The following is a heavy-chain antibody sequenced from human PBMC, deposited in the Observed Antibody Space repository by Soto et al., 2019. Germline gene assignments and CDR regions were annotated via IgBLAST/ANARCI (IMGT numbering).Heavy chain of an antibody. V-gene: IGHV1-3*01. CDR2: INAGNGNT. J-gene: IGHJ6*02. CDR3: GRWMSTGTTSYYYYGMDV. D-gene: IGHD4-17*01. CDR1: GYTFTSYA. Sequence: SSVKVSCKASGYTFTSYAMHWVRQAPGQRLEWMGWINAGNGNTKSSQKFQGRVTITRDTSASTAYMELSSLRSEDTAVYYCGRWMSTGTTSYYYYGMDVWGQGTTVTVSS.